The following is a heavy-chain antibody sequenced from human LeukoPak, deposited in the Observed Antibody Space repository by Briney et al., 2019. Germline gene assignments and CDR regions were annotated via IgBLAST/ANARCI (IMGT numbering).Heavy chain of an antibody. Sequence: SETLSLTCTVSGGSISSYYWSWIRQPPGKGLEWIGYIYYSGSTNYNPSLKSRVTISVDTSKNQFSLKLSSVTAADTAVYYCASAYSSGWGAIDYWGQGTLVTVSS. CDR1: GGSISSYY. CDR3: ASAYSSGWGAIDY. D-gene: IGHD6-19*01. CDR2: IYYSGST. J-gene: IGHJ4*02. V-gene: IGHV4-59*01.